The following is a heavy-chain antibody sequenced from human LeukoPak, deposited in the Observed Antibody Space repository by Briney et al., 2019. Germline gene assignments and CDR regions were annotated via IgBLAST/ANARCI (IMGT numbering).Heavy chain of an antibody. CDR1: GFTFSDFN. D-gene: IGHD1-1*01. J-gene: IGHJ4*02. CDR3: AKKGYSHNWFSY. V-gene: IGHV3-48*04. Sequence: GGSLTPSCAASGFTFSDFNMNWVRQAPGKGLEWIAYISSSGTTTLYADSVKGRFTISRDNPENSLSLQMNGLRPDDTDFYFCAKKGYSHNWFSYWGQGTLVTVSS. CDR2: ISSSGTTT.